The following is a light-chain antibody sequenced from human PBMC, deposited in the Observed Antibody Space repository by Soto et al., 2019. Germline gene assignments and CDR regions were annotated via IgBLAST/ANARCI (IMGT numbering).Light chain of an antibody. V-gene: IGKV3-20*01. Sequence: EIGLTQSPGTLSLSPGERATLSGRASQSVGSTFLAWYQQKPGQAPRLLIYGASSRAAGIPDRFSGSVSGTDFTLTISRLQPDDFAVYYCRKCGRSPGSITFGHGTKVDIK. J-gene: IGKJ3*01. CDR3: RKCGRSPGSIT. CDR1: QSVGSTF. CDR2: GAS.